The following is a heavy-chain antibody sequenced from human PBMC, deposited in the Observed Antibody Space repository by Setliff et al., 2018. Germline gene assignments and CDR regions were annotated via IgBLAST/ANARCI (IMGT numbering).Heavy chain of an antibody. CDR2: IWGDGGTK. D-gene: IGHD2-15*01. CDR1: GFTFSTYR. V-gene: IGHV3-30*02. J-gene: IGHJ6*03. Sequence: GGSLRLSCAASGFTFSTYRMHWVRQAPGKGLEWVAVIWGDGGTKYHADSVKGRFTISRDNSKNTLYLQMNSLRPEDTAVYYCAKNLRGVGFYMGVWGKGTTVTV. CDR3: AKNLRGVGFYMGV.